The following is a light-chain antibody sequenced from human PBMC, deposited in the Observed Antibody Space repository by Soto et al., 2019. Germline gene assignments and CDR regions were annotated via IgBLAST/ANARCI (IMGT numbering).Light chain of an antibody. CDR2: DAV. CDR3: QQRSNWPPIT. CDR1: QSVSSN. V-gene: IGKV3-11*01. J-gene: IGKJ5*01. Sequence: ESVLTQSPGTLSLSPGERATLSCRAIQSVSSNYLAWYQQKPGQAPRLLIYDAVNRVTGIPARFSGSGSGTDFTLTISSLEPEDFAVYYCQQRSNWPPITFGQGTRLEI.